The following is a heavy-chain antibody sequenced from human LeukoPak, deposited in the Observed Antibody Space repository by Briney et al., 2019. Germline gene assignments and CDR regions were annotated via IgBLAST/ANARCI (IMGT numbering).Heavy chain of an antibody. V-gene: IGHV1-18*01. CDR3: ARFMRDDFWSGYYLTPYNYYNYMDV. D-gene: IGHD3-3*01. Sequence: ASEKVSCKASGYTFTSYGISWVRQAPGQGLEWMGWISAYNGNTNYAQKLQGRVTMTTDTSTSTAYMELRSLGSDATAVYYCARFMRDDFWSGYYLTPYNYYNYMDVWGKGTTVTVSS. CDR1: GYTFTSYG. J-gene: IGHJ6*03. CDR2: ISAYNGNT.